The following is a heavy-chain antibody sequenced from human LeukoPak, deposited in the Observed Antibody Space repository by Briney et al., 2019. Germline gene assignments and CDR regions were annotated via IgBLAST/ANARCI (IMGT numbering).Heavy chain of an antibody. CDR3: SRSPSRDLSLNFDY. D-gene: IGHD3-16*02. J-gene: IGHJ4*02. CDR2: INTNTGNP. Sequence: ASVKVSCKAFGYTFTSYAMNWVRQAPGQGLEWMGWINTNTGNPTYAQGFTGRFVFSLDTSVSTAYLQISSLKAEDTAVYFCSRSPSRDLSLNFDYWGQGTLVTVSS. CDR1: GYTFTSYA. V-gene: IGHV7-4-1*02.